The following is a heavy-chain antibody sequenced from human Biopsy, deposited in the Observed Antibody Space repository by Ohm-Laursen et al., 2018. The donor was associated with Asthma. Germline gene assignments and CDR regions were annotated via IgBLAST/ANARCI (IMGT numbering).Heavy chain of an antibody. CDR2: VNTGNGDT. V-gene: IGHV1-3*04. CDR3: ARTYYDFLTGQVKDVFGV. D-gene: IGHD3-9*01. CDR1: GYNFISFA. Sequence: ASVKVSCKASGYNFISFAIHWVRQAPGQRPERMGRVNTGNGDTKYSQKFQGRVTITRDTSASTAYMELRSLRSEDTATYYCARTYYDFLTGQVKDVFGVWGQGTMVTVSS. J-gene: IGHJ3*01.